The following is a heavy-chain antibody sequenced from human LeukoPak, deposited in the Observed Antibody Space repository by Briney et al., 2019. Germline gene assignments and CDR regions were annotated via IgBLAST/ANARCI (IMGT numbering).Heavy chain of an antibody. V-gene: IGHV3-49*03. Sequence: LSLTCAVYGGSFSGYYWSWIRQPPGKGLEWVGFIRSKAYGGTTEYAASVKGRFTISRDDSKSIAYLQMNSLKTEDTAVYYCTRTHDNWFDPWGQGTLVTVSS. CDR2: IRSKAYGGTT. CDR3: TRTHDNWFDP. J-gene: IGHJ5*02. CDR1: GGSFSGYY.